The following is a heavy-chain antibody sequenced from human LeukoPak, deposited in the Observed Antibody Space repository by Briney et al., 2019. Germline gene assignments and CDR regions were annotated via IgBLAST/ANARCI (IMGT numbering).Heavy chain of an antibody. CDR1: GGTFSSYA. V-gene: IGHV1-69*01. J-gene: IGHJ4*02. D-gene: IGHD2-2*01. Sequence: ASVKVSRKASGGTFSSYAISWVRQAPGQGLEWMGGIIPIFGTANYAQKFQGRVTITADESTSTAYMELSSLGSEDTAVYYCATPDIGYCSSTSCLYYFDYWGQGTLVTVSS. CDR3: ATPDIGYCSSTSCLYYFDY. CDR2: IIPIFGTA.